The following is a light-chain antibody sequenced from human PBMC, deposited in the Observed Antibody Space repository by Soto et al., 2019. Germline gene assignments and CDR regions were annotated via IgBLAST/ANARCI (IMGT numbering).Light chain of an antibody. V-gene: IGKV3-20*01. CDR2: GPS. J-gene: IGKJ5*01. Sequence: EIVLTQSPGTLSLSPGERATLSCRASQSVSSSYLAWYQQKPGQAPRXXIYGPSGRATGIPDRISGSGSGTDLTITISGLEPEDFEMYYCQQFQSSLRTFGQGTRQEIK. CDR3: QQFQSSLRT. CDR1: QSVSSSY.